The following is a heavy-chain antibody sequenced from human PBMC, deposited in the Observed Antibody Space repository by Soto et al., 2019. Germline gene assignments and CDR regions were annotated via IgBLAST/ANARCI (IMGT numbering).Heavy chain of an antibody. J-gene: IGHJ6*03. Sequence: EVQLVESGGGLAQPGGSLRLSCAASGFTFSTYDMHWVRQTPGKGPEWIAAVGTAGDTYYSGSVKGQFTISRDNAENSLYLQINSLRAGDTAVYYCARGRYSYYTDVWGKGTTVTVSS. CDR2: VGTAGDT. CDR3: ARGRYSYYTDV. V-gene: IGHV3-13*01. CDR1: GFTFSTYD.